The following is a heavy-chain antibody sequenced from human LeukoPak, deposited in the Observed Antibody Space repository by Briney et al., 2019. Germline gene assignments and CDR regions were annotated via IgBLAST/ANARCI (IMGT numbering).Heavy chain of an antibody. CDR3: ARDGVAGLYYFDY. V-gene: IGHV1-69*13. J-gene: IGHJ4*02. Sequence: GASVKVSCKASGGTFISYAISWVRQAPGQGLEWMGGIIPIFGTANYAQKFQGRVTITADESTSTAYMELSSLRSEDTAVYYCARDGVAGLYYFDYWGQGTLVTVSS. D-gene: IGHD6-19*01. CDR2: IIPIFGTA. CDR1: GGTFISYA.